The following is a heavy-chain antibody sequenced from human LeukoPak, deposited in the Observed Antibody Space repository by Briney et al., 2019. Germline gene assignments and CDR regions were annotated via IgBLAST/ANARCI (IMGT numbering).Heavy chain of an antibody. J-gene: IGHJ4*02. CDR2: INPNSGGT. Sequence: ASVKVSCKASGYSFIGYYMHWVRQAPGQGLEWMGWINPNSGGTNYAQKFQGRVTMTRDTSISTAYMELSRLRSDDTAVYYCASDLYYDILTGYYTDYWGQGTLVTVSS. CDR3: ASDLYYDILTGYYTDY. D-gene: IGHD3-9*01. V-gene: IGHV1-2*02. CDR1: GYSFIGYY.